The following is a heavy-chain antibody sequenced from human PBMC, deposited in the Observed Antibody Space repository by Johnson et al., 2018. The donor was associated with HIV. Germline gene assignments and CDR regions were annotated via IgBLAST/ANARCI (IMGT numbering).Heavy chain of an antibody. CDR1: GFTFSSYW. CDR3: ARQLGSDAFDI. D-gene: IGHD7-27*01. Sequence: VQLVESGGGLVQPGGSLRLSCVVSGFTFSSYWMHWVRQAPGKGLVWVSHINSDGSSTNYADSVKGRFTISRDNAKSTLYLQMNSLRAEDTAVYYCARQLGSDAFDIWGQGTMVTVSS. J-gene: IGHJ3*02. CDR2: INSDGSST. V-gene: IGHV3-74*02.